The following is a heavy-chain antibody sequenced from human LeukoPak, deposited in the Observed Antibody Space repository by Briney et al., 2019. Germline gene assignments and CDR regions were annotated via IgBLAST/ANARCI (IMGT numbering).Heavy chain of an antibody. J-gene: IGHJ5*02. CDR1: GGSISSSSYY. CDR2: IYYSGST. CDR3: ARPRSSGWYQGFDP. V-gene: IGHV4-39*01. Sequence: SETLSLTFTVFGGSISSSSYYWGWIRQPPGKGLEWIGSIYYSGSTYYNPSLKSRVTISVDTSKNQFSLKLSSVTAADTAVYYCARPRSSGWYQGFDPWGQGTLVTVSS. D-gene: IGHD6-19*01.